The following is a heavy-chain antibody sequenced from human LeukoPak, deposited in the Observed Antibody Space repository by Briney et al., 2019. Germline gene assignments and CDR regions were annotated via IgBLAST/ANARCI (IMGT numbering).Heavy chain of an antibody. D-gene: IGHD6-13*01. J-gene: IGHJ4*02. CDR2: INPSGGST. CDR1: GYTFTSYY. Sequence: ASVKVSCKASGYTFTSYYMHWVRQAPGQGLEWMGIINPSGGSTSYAQKFQGRVTMTRDTSTSTVYMELSSLRSEDTAVYYCAKDGTLSSSWYLFDYWGQGTLVTVSS. CDR3: AKDGTLSSSWYLFDY. V-gene: IGHV1-46*01.